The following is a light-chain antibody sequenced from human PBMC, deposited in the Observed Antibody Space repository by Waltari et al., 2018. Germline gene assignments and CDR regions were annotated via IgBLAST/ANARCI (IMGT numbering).Light chain of an antibody. J-gene: IGKJ4*01. Sequence: DIVVTQSQDSLAVSLGERATINCKSSQSVFDSSNNKNYLTCYQQKPGQPPKLLIYWASTRGSGVPDRFSGSGSGTDFTLTISSLQAEDVAVYYCQQYYNPPSVTFGGGTKVEIK. CDR1: QSVFDSSNNKNY. CDR3: QQYYNPPSVT. CDR2: WAS. V-gene: IGKV4-1*01.